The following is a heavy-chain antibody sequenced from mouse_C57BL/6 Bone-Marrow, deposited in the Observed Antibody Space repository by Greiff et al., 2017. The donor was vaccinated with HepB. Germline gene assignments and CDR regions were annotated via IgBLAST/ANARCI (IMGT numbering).Heavy chain of an antibody. CDR3: ARSNRGWFAY. Sequence: EVKLVESGGGLVKPGGSLKLSCAASGFTFSDYGMPWVRQAPEKGLEWVAYISSGSSTIYYADTVKGRFTISRDNAKNTLFLQMTSLRSEDTAMYYCARSNRGWFAYWGQGTLVTVSA. J-gene: IGHJ3*01. V-gene: IGHV5-17*01. CDR2: ISSGSSTI. D-gene: IGHD2-5*01. CDR1: GFTFSDYG.